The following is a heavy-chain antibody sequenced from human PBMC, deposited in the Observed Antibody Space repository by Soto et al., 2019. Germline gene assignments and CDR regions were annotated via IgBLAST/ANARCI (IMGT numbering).Heavy chain of an antibody. CDR3: ARDISSGQGDFDY. CDR1: GYTFTGYY. D-gene: IGHD6-19*01. CDR2: INPNSGGT. Sequence: ASVKVSCKASGYTFTGYYMHWVRQAPGQGLEWMGWINPNSGGTNYAQKFQGWVTMTRDTSISTAYMELSRLRSDDTAVYYCARDISSGQGDFDYWGQGTLVTVSS. J-gene: IGHJ4*02. V-gene: IGHV1-2*04.